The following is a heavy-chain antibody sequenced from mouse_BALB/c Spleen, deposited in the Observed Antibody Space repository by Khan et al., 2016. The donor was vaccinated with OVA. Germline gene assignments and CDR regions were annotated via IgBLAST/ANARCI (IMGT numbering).Heavy chain of an antibody. V-gene: IGHV3-2*02. CDR3: ARGRAY. Sequence: EVQLQESGPGLVKPSQSLSLTCTVTGYSITSDYAWNWIRQFPGNKLEWMGYISYSGSTSYTPSLKSPISITRDTSKNQFFLQLNSVTTEDTATYYCARGRAYWGQGTLVTVSA. J-gene: IGHJ3*01. CDR2: ISYSGST. CDR1: GYSITSDYA. D-gene: IGHD3-3*01.